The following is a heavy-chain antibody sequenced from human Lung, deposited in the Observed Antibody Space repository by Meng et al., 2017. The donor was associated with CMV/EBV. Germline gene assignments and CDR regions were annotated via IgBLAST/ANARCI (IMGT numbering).Heavy chain of an antibody. J-gene: IGHJ6*02. CDR3: VKDFPGDCYPLCYYFSHGMDV. D-gene: IGHD2-21*01. CDR2: IRYDEKTK. CDR1: GFNFKIYG. V-gene: IGHV3-30*02. Sequence: GGSLRLXXTTSGFNFKIYGMHWVRQLPGEGLEWVAFIRYDEKTKYYADSVKGRFTIFRDNSRSTLYLQMNSLRVEDTAIYYCVKDFPGDCYPLCYYFSHGMDVWGQETXVTVAS.